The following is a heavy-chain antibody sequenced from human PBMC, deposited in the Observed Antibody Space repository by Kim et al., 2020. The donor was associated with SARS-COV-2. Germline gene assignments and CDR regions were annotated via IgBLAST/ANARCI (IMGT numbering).Heavy chain of an antibody. CDR3: ERDNYADDDNYSYYMDV. CDR1: GGSISGFH. D-gene: IGHD3-16*01. J-gene: IGHJ6*03. Sequence: SETLSLTCSVSGGSISGFHWNWIRQPPGKGLEWIGHVNYIGSSFYSPSLKSRVSISVDTSKNQISLKVTSVTAADTAVYYCERDNYADDDNYSYYMDVWGKGTTVTVSS. V-gene: IGHV4-59*01. CDR2: VNYIGSS.